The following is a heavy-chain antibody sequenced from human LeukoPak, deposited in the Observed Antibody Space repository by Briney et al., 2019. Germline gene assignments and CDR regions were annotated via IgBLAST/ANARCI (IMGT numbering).Heavy chain of an antibody. D-gene: IGHD3-22*01. Sequence: ASVTVSCKASGYTFTGYYMHWVRQAPGQGLEWMGWINPNGGGTNYAQKFQGRVTMTRDTSISTAYMELSRLRSDDTAVYYCARLDPQYYYDSSGYDRIDYWGQGTLVTVSS. CDR1: GYTFTGYY. CDR3: ARLDPQYYYDSSGYDRIDY. V-gene: IGHV1-2*02. CDR2: INPNGGGT. J-gene: IGHJ4*02.